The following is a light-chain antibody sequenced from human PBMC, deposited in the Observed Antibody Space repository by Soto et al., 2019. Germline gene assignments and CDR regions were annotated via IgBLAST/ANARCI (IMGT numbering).Light chain of an antibody. CDR2: EVS. J-gene: IGLJ1*01. CDR3: CSHAGSSTYL. Sequence: QSALTQPPSAAGSPGQSVTISCTGTSTDVGGYNYVSWYQQYPGKAPKLMIYEVSKRPSGVPDRFSGSKSGNTASLTISGLQTDDEADYYCCSHAGSSTYLFGTGTKVTVL. V-gene: IGLV2-8*01. CDR1: STDVGGYNY.